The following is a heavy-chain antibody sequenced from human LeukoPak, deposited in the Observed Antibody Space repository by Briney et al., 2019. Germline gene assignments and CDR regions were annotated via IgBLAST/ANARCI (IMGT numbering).Heavy chain of an antibody. CDR2: IRYDGSNK. CDR1: GFTFSSYG. V-gene: IGHV3-30*02. CDR3: AKDLSAARQFHYYYGLDV. D-gene: IGHD2-2*01. J-gene: IGHJ6*02. Sequence: GGSLRLSCAASGFTFSSYGMHWVRQAPGKGLEWVAVIRYDGSNKYYADCVKGRFTISRDNSKNTLHLQMNSLRAEDTAMYYCAKDLSAARQFHYYYGLDVWGQGTTVTVSS.